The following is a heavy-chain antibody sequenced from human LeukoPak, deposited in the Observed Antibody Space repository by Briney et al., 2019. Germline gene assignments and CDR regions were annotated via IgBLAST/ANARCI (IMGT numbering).Heavy chain of an antibody. CDR2: INQDGSEK. D-gene: IGHD6-13*01. J-gene: IGHJ4*02. CDR1: GFTFSTYW. Sequence: GGSLRLSCAASGFTFSTYWMNWVRQAPGKGLEWVANINQDGSEKHCVDSVKGRFTTSRDNAKNSLYLQMNRLSADDTAIYYCARGTSMPAATNRVVDYWGQGTLVTVSS. CDR3: ARGTSMPAATNRVVDY. V-gene: IGHV3-7*01.